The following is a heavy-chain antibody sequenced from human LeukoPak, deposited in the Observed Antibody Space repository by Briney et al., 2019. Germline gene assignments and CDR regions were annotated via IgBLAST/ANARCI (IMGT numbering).Heavy chain of an antibody. D-gene: IGHD5-12*01. J-gene: IGHJ4*02. V-gene: IGHV3-33*01. CDR2: IWYDGSNK. CDR3: ARLKGVATPFDY. CDR1: GFTFSSYG. Sequence: GGSLRLSCAASGFTFSSYGMHWVRQAPGKGLEWVAVIWYDGSNKYYADSVKGRFTISRDNSKDTLYLQMNSLRAEDTAVYYCARLKGVATPFDYWGQGPLVTVSS.